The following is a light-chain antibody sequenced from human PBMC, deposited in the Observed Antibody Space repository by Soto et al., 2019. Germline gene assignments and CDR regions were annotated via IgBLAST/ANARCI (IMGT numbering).Light chain of an antibody. CDR3: QQRTNWHLT. CDR2: DAS. Sequence: ETVLPQSPATLSLSPGERATLSCRATRSVSRSLAWYQQKPCQAHRLLIYDASNRATGIPARFTGSGSGTAFSLTISSLETEDFAIYYCQQRTNWHLTFGGGTTVEIK. J-gene: IGKJ4*01. CDR1: RSVSRS. V-gene: IGKV3-11*01.